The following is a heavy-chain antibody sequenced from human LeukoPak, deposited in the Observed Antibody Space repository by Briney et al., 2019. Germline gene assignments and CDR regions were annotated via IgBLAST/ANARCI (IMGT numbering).Heavy chain of an antibody. J-gene: IGHJ4*02. V-gene: IGHV4-59*01. Sequence: PSETLSLTCTVSGGSISSYYWSWIRQPPGKGLEWIGYIYYSGSTNYNPSLKSRVTISADTSKNQFSLKLSSVTAADTAVYYCARENEDYYDSSGYYIDYWGQGTLVTVSP. CDR2: IYYSGST. CDR3: ARENEDYYDSSGYYIDY. CDR1: GGSISSYY. D-gene: IGHD3-22*01.